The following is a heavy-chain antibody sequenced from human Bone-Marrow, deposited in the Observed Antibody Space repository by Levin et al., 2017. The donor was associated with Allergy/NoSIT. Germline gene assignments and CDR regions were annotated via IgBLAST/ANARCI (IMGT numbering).Heavy chain of an antibody. CDR3: ARDQAIYGSGSPDY. V-gene: IGHV1-2*02. J-gene: IGHJ4*02. CDR1: GYTLTAYY. CDR2: INPKSGGT. Sequence: ASVKVSCKASGYTLTAYYIHWVRQAPGQGLEWMGWINPKSGGTKYAQKFQGRVTMTRDTSISTVYMEVSRLKSDDPAVYYCARDQAIYGSGSPDYWGQGTLVTVSA. D-gene: IGHD3-10*01.